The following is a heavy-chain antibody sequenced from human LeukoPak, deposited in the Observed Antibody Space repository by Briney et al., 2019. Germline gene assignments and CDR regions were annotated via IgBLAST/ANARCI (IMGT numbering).Heavy chain of an antibody. CDR1: GGSISNYY. V-gene: IGHV4-4*07. CDR3: AASTEGLQVDY. J-gene: IGHJ4*02. D-gene: IGHD5-24*01. Sequence: SETLSLTCTVSGGSISNYYRSWIRQPAGEGLEWIGRMYASGSTSYNPSLKSRVTMSGDTSKNQFSLKLSSVTAADTAVYYCAASTEGLQVDYWGQGTLVTVSS. CDR2: MYASGST.